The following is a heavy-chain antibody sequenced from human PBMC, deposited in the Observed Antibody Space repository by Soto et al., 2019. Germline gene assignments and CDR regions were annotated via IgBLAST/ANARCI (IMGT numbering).Heavy chain of an antibody. CDR2: VSHSGNT. V-gene: IGHV4-4*02. Sequence: QVQLQESGPGLVKPSGTLSLTCAVSSGSITSSNWWSWVRQPPGKGLEWIGEVSHSGNTNYIPSLKSRVTRSVDKSRNQFSLRLNSVTAADTAVYYCARNRYGGYDFDYWGQGTLVTVSS. J-gene: IGHJ4*02. D-gene: IGHD5-12*01. CDR3: ARNRYGGYDFDY. CDR1: SGSITSSNW.